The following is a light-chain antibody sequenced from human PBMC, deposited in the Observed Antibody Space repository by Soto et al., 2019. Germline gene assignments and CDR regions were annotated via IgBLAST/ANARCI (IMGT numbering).Light chain of an antibody. CDR2: GAS. V-gene: IGKV3-20*01. CDR1: QSVSSSY. J-gene: IGKJ1*01. CDR3: QQYGSSRT. Sequence: EIVLTQSPGTLSLSPGERATLSCMASQSVSSSYLAWYQQKPGQAPRLLIYGASSRATGIPDRFSGSGSGTDFTLTSSRLEPEDFAVYYCQQYGSSRTFGQGTKGEIK.